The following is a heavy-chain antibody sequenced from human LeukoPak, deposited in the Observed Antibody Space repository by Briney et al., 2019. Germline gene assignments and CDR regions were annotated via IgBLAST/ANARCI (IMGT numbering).Heavy chain of an antibody. CDR1: GFTFSSYC. Sequence: GGSLRLSCAASGFTFSSYCMHWVRQAPGKGRECVTDISYDGSNKYYADSVKGRFTISRDNYKNTLYLHMNSLRAEDTAVYYCAKDLADYYDSSGYIDYWGQGTLVTVSS. J-gene: IGHJ4*02. D-gene: IGHD3-22*01. V-gene: IGHV3-30*18. CDR3: AKDLADYYDSSGYIDY. CDR2: ISYDGSNK.